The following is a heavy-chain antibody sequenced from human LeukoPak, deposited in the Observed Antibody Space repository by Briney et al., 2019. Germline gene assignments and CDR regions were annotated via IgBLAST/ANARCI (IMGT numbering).Heavy chain of an antibody. J-gene: IGHJ4*02. CDR1: GGSISSGDYY. Sequence: PSETLSLTCTVSGGSISSGDYYWSWIRQPPGKGLEWIGYIYYSGSTYYNPSLKSRVTISVDTSKNQSSLKLSSVTAADTAVYYCARLEAHNNYAFDYWGQGTLVTVSS. D-gene: IGHD5-24*01. CDR3: ARLEAHNNYAFDY. V-gene: IGHV4-30-4*08. CDR2: IYYSGST.